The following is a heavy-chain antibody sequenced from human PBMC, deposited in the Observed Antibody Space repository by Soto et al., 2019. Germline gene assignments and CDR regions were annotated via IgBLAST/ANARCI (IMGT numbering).Heavy chain of an antibody. V-gene: IGHV1-18*01. CDR2: ISAYNGNT. CDR3: ARDKRTMVLWFGESNYYYGMDV. J-gene: IGHJ6*02. CDR1: GYTFTSYG. Sequence: QVQLVQSGAEVKKPGASVKVSCKASGYTFTSYGISWVRQAPGQGLEWMGWISAYNGNTNYAQKLQGRVTMTTDTSTSTAYMELRSLRSDDTAVYYCARDKRTMVLWFGESNYYYGMDVWGQGTTVTVSS. D-gene: IGHD3-10*01.